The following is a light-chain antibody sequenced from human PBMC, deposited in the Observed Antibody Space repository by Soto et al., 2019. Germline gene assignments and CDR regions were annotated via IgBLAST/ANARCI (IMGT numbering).Light chain of an antibody. CDR3: MQTTHLPRT. CDR1: QSLLTSDGDTF. Sequence: EVVMTQSPLSLPVTLGQPASISCRSSQSLLTSDGDTFLNWFHQRPGQSPRRLIYKVSKRDSGVPDRFSGSGSGTDFTLKISRVEAEDVGFYYCMQTTHLPRTFGRGTTVEI. CDR2: KVS. V-gene: IGKV2-30*01. J-gene: IGKJ4*02.